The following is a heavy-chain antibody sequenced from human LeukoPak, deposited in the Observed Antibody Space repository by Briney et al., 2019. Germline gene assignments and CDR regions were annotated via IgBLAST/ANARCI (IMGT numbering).Heavy chain of an antibody. Sequence: GGSLRLSCAASGFTFSSYWMSWVRQAPGKGLEWVANIKLDGSEKYYVDSVEGRFTISRDNARNSLYLQMNTLTAEDTAIYFCARHCGISGCYRIDYWGQGTLVTVSS. CDR2: IKLDGSEK. V-gene: IGHV3-7*03. CDR1: GFTFSSYW. D-gene: IGHD2-2*01. CDR3: ARHCGISGCYRIDY. J-gene: IGHJ4*02.